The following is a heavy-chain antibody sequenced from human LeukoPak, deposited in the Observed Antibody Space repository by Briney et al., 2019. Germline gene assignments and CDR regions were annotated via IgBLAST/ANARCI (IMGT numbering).Heavy chain of an antibody. J-gene: IGHJ4*02. V-gene: IGHV4-30-4*08. Sequence: ESGPGLVKPSQTLSLTCTVSGGSISSGDYYWSWIRQPPGKGLEWIGYIYYSGSTYYNPSLKSRITISVDTSKNQFSLKLSSVTAADAAVYYCARRHGDESLCFDYWGQGTLVTVSS. D-gene: IGHD4-17*01. CDR2: IYYSGST. CDR3: ARRHGDESLCFDY. CDR1: GGSISSGDYY.